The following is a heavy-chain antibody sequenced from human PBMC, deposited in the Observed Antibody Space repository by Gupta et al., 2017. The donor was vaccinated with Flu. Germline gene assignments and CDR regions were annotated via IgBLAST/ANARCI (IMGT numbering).Heavy chain of an antibody. CDR1: GASVTRGPYS. J-gene: IGHJ5*02. Sequence: SGASVTRGPYSWGWIRQSPGNGLEWIGTKHSSGSIYYNTSLKSRVTISVDSSRNQFSLNLKSVTVADTAVYYCARLPTGYPNWFDPWGQGTLVIVSS. CDR3: ARLPTGYPNWFDP. CDR2: KHSSGSI. D-gene: IGHD3-9*01. V-gene: IGHV4-39*01.